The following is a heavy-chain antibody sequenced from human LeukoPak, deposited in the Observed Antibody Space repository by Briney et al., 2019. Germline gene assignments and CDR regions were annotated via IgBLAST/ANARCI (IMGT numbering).Heavy chain of an antibody. Sequence: GGSLRLACAPSGFSFSSHGMSWVRQAPGKGLEWVSSISGSSGSTNYADSVKGRFTMTRDTSKNTLYLEMNSLRDDDTAAYYCAKGRGSTSIYEYWGQGTLVTVSS. D-gene: IGHD2-2*01. CDR2: ISGSSGST. J-gene: IGHJ4*02. CDR3: AKGRGSTSIYEY. CDR1: GFSFSSHG. V-gene: IGHV3-23*01.